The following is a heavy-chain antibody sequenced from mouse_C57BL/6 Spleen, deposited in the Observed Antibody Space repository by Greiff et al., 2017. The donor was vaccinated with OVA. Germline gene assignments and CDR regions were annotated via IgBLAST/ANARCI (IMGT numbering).Heavy chain of an antibody. V-gene: IGHV1-39*01. D-gene: IGHD2-4*01. CDR2: INPNYGTT. CDR3: ARSAGLRQGAWFAY. Sequence: VQLKESGPELVKPGASVKISCKASGYSFTDYNMNWVKQSNGKSLEWIGVINPNYGTTSYNQKFKGKATLTVDQSSSTAYMQLNSLTSEDSAVYYCARSAGLRQGAWFAYWGQGTLVTVSA. J-gene: IGHJ3*01. CDR1: GYSFTDYN.